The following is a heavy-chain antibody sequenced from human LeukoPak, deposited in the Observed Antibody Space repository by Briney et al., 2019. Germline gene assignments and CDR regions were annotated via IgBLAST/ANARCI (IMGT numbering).Heavy chain of an antibody. Sequence: GGSLRLSCAASGFTFSSYAMHWVRQAPGKGLEWVAVISYDGSNKYYADSVKGRFTISRDNSKNTLYLQMNSLRAEDTAVYYCARDHIVVVTATPSDGFDYWGQGTLVTVSS. CDR3: ARDHIVVVTATPSDGFDY. CDR2: ISYDGSNK. D-gene: IGHD2-21*02. CDR1: GFTFSSYA. V-gene: IGHV3-30-3*01. J-gene: IGHJ4*02.